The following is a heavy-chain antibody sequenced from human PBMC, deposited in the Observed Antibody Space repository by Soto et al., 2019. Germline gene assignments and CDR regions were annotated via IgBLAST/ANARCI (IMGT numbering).Heavy chain of an antibody. D-gene: IGHD2-21*02. Sequence: QVQLVQSGAEEKKPGASVKVSCKASGYTFTSYAMHWVRPAPGERLEWMGWINAVNGNTKYSQKFQGRVNITRDTPASTAYMELTCVRSEDTAVYYCARSIVVVTALDYWGQGTLVTVSS. J-gene: IGHJ4*02. V-gene: IGHV1-3*05. CDR3: ARSIVVVTALDY. CDR1: GYTFTSYA. CDR2: INAVNGNT.